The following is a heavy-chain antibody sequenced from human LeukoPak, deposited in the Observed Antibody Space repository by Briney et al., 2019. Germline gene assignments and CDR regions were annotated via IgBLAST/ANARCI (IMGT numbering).Heavy chain of an antibody. D-gene: IGHD3-22*01. CDR2: IYTSGNT. CDR1: GGSISSGSYS. CDR3: ARGAQYYYDSSPLDY. J-gene: IGHJ4*02. V-gene: IGHV4-61*02. Sequence: PSETLSLTCTVSGGSISSGSYSWSWIRQPAGKGLEWIGRIYTSGNTNYNPSLKSRVTISVDTSKNQFSLKLSSVTAADTAVYYCARGAQYYYDSSPLDYWGQGTLVTVSS.